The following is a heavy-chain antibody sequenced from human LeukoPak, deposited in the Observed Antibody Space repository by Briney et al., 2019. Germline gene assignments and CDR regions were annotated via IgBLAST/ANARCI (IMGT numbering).Heavy chain of an antibody. CDR1: GGSISSSSYY. J-gene: IGHJ5*02. V-gene: IGHV4-39*07. CDR2: IYYSGST. CDR3: ARRPPVLLWFGELSDWFDP. Sequence: SETLSLTCTVSGGSISSSSYYWGWIRQPPGKGLEWIGSIYYSGSTNYNPSLKSRVTISVDTSKNQFSLKLSSVTAADTAVYYCARRPPVLLWFGELSDWFDPWGQGTLVTVSS. D-gene: IGHD3-10*01.